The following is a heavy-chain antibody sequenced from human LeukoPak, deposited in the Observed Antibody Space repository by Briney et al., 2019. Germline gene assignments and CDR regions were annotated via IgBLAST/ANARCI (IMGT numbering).Heavy chain of an antibody. CDR2: FDPEDDET. V-gene: IGHV1-24*01. CDR3: ATDISPGYSGSI. CDR1: GYTLTELS. D-gene: IGHD1-26*01. Sequence: ASVKVSCKVSGYTLTELSMHWVRQAPGKGLEWMGGFDPEDDETIYAQKFQGRVTMTEDTSTDTAYMELSSLRSEDTAVYYCATDISPGYSGSIWGQGTLVTVSS. J-gene: IGHJ4*02.